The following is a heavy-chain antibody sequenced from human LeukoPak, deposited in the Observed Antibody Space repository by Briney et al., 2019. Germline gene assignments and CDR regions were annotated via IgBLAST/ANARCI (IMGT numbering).Heavy chain of an antibody. CDR3: AKLGQIRHFDFVNWFDS. CDR1: GFTFSRFA. Sequence: GRSRRLSCVPSGFTFSRFAMHWVRQAPDKGPEWVSLISSNATNKYYADSVKGRFTISRDNTRNTLYLQMNSLRAEDTAVYYCAKLGQIRHFDFVNWFDSWGQGTLVIVSS. J-gene: IGHJ5*01. V-gene: IGHV3-30*18. D-gene: IGHD3-9*01. CDR2: ISSNATNK.